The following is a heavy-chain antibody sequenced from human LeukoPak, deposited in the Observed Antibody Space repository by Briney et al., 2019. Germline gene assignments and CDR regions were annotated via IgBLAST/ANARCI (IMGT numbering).Heavy chain of an antibody. CDR3: ARDWWGPYYDSSGSVFQH. J-gene: IGHJ1*01. V-gene: IGHV1-46*01. Sequence: ASVKVSCKASGYTFTSYYMHSVRQAPGQGLEWMGIINPSGGSTSYAQKFQGRVTMTRDMSTSTVYMELSSLRAEDTAVYYCARDWWGPYYDSSGSVFQHWGQGTLVTVSS. D-gene: IGHD3-22*01. CDR1: GYTFTSYY. CDR2: INPSGGST.